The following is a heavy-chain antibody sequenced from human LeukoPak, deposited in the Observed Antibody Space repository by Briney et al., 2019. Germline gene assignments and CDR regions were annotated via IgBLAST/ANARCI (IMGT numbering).Heavy chain of an antibody. V-gene: IGHV4-4*02. CDR1: GGSISRRTNW. J-gene: IGHJ6*03. CDR3: VANGYYCLDV. CDR2: IYPSGAT. Sequence: SETLSLTCAVSGGSISRRTNWWGWVREPRGKGLEWIGEIYPSGATNYNPSLNRRITISVDKSQNQFSLKVDSLTAADTAVYYCVANGYYCLDVWGKGTTVTVSS. D-gene: IGHD2-8*01.